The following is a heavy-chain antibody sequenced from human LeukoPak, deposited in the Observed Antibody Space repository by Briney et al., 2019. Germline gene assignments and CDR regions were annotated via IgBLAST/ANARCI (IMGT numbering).Heavy chain of an antibody. CDR1: GGSISSSNW. CDR3: ARAVWFGELGSGDYYYYGMDV. J-gene: IGHJ6*04. V-gene: IGHV4-4*02. CDR2: IYHSGST. D-gene: IGHD3-10*01. Sequence: SGTLSLTCAVSGGSISSSNWWSWVRQPPGKGLEWIGEIYHSGSTNYNPSLKSRVTISVDKSKNQFSLKLSSVTAADTAVYYCARAVWFGELGSGDYYYYGMDVWGKGTTVTVSS.